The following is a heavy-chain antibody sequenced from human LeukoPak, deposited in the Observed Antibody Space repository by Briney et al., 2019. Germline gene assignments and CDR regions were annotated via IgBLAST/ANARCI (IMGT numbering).Heavy chain of an antibody. V-gene: IGHV3-30-3*01. J-gene: IGHJ4*02. D-gene: IGHD2-2*01. CDR1: GFTFSSYA. CDR2: ISYDGSNK. CDR3: ARDGPRIYCTSTTCYEYYLDY. Sequence: GGSLRLSCAASGFTFSSYAMSWVRQAPGKGLEWVAIISYDGSNKYYADSVKGRFTVSRDNSKNTLYLQMNSLKAEDTAVYYCARDGPRIYCTSTTCYEYYLDYWGQGTLVAVSS.